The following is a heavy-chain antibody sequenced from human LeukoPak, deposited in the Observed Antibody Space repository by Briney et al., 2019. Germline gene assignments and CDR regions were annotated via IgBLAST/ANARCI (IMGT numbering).Heavy chain of an antibody. CDR3: ARSVGRYFDY. CDR1: GGSFSGYY. CDR2: INHSGST. Sequence: SETLSLTCAVYGGSFSGYYWSWIRQPPGKGLEWIGEINHSGSTNYNPSLKSRVTISVDTSKNQFSLKLSSVTAADTAVYYCARSVGRYFDYWDQGTLVTVSS. J-gene: IGHJ4*02. D-gene: IGHD2-15*01. V-gene: IGHV4-34*01.